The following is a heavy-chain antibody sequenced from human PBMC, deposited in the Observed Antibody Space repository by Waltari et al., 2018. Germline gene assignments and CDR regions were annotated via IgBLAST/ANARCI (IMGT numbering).Heavy chain of an antibody. CDR1: GFTFVAAT. CDR3: TRVDLVGDPTLGNFYYYGMDV. Sequence: EVQLVESGGGLVQPGGSLKLSCAASGFTFVAATVHWVRQASGKGLEWVGRIRNKPNNFATAYAASVKGRFIISRDDSKNTAYLQMNSLKTEDTAVYYCTRVDLVGDPTLGNFYYYGMDVWGQGP. D-gene: IGHD1-26*01. J-gene: IGHJ6*02. V-gene: IGHV3-73*01. CDR2: IRNKPNNFAT.